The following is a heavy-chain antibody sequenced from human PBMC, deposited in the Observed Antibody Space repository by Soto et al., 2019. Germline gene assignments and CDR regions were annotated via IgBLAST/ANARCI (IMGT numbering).Heavy chain of an antibody. Sequence: EVQLVESGGGLVQPGGSLRLSCAASGFTFSSYGMSWVRQAPGKGLGWVANIKKDGSEKYYLDSVKGRFTISRDNAKNSLYLQMNSLRAEDPAVYYCASGYCGGGRCYPNWLDPSGQGTLVTVSS. CDR1: GFTFSSYG. CDR2: IKKDGSEK. J-gene: IGHJ5*02. V-gene: IGHV3-7*01. CDR3: ASGYCGGGRCYPNWLDP. D-gene: IGHD2-15*01.